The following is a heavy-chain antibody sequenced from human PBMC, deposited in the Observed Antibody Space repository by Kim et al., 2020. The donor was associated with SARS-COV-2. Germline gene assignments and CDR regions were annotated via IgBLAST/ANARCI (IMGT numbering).Heavy chain of an antibody. Sequence: GGSLRLSCAASGFTFSSYAMSWVRQAPGKGLEWVSAISGSGGSTYYADSVKGRFTISRDNSKNTLYLQMNSLRAEDTAVYYCANGGGYCSGGSCYAAYYYYYYGMDVWGQGTTVTVSS. J-gene: IGHJ6*02. CDR3: ANGGGYCSGGSCYAAYYYYYYGMDV. D-gene: IGHD2-15*01. CDR2: ISGSGGST. CDR1: GFTFSSYA. V-gene: IGHV3-23*01.